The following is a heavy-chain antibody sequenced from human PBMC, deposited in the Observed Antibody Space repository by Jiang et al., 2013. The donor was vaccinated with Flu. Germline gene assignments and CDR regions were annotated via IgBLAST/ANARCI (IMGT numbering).Heavy chain of an antibody. V-gene: IGHV3-7*03. CDR1: GFTFSSYW. D-gene: IGHD3-3*01. Sequence: GGPLRLSCAASGFTFSSYWMSWVRQAPGKGLEWVANIRQDGSEKYYVDSVKGRFTISRDNAKNSLYLQMNSLRAEDTAVYYCARDRYVFWTDYWGQGTLVTVSS. CDR2: IRQDGSEK. J-gene: IGHJ4*02. CDR3: ARDRYVFWTDY.